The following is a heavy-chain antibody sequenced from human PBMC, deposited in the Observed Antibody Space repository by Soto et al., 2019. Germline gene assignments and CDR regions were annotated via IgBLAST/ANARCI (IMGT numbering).Heavy chain of an antibody. Sequence: QVQLVQSGAEVKKPGSSVKVSCKASGGTFSSYAISWVRQAPGQGLEWMGGIIPIFGTANYAQKFQGRVTITADESTSTAYMEPSSLRSEDTAVYYCASQMGVSVTYAHYYGMDVWGQGTTVTVSS. J-gene: IGHJ6*02. CDR2: IIPIFGTA. CDR3: ASQMGVSVTYAHYYGMDV. V-gene: IGHV1-69*12. D-gene: IGHD4-4*01. CDR1: GGTFSSYA.